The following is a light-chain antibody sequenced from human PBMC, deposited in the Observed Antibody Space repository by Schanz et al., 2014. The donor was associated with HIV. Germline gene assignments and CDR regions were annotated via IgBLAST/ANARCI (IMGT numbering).Light chain of an antibody. CDR3: QQYNNWPPLT. V-gene: IGKV3-15*01. CDR1: QRISDSN. J-gene: IGKJ4*01. CDR2: GAS. Sequence: EIVLTQSPGTLSLSPGERATLSCRASQRISDSNFAWYQQKPGQAPRLLIYGASTRATGIPARFSGSGSGTEFTLTISSLQSEDFAVYYCQQYNNWPPLTFGGGTKVEIK.